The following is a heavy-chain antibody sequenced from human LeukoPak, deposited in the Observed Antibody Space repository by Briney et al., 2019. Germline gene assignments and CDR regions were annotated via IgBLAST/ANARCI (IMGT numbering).Heavy chain of an antibody. CDR2: ISYDGSNK. CDR3: ARVPSLSYWIFDY. CDR1: GFTFSSYA. D-gene: IGHD2-8*02. V-gene: IGHV3-30-3*01. J-gene: IGHJ4*02. Sequence: PGRSLRLSCAASGFTFSSYAMHWVRQAPGKGLEWVAVISYDGSNKHYADSVKGRFTISRDNSKDTLYLQMNSLRAEDTAVYYCARVPSLSYWIFDYWGQGTLVTVSS.